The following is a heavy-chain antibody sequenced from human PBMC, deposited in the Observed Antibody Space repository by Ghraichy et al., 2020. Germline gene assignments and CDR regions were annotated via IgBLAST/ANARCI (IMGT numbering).Heavy chain of an antibody. D-gene: IGHD1-7*01. CDR3: ARDSDIIETMGV. CDR1: GFIFSSYS. CDR2: ITSSSSTI. V-gene: IGHV3-48*02. J-gene: IGHJ4*02. Sequence: GGSLRLSCAASGFIFSSYSMNWVRQAPGKGLEWVSYITSSSSTIYYADSVKGRFTISRDNAKNSLFLQMNSLRDEDTAVYHCARDSDIIETMGVWGQGTLVTVSS.